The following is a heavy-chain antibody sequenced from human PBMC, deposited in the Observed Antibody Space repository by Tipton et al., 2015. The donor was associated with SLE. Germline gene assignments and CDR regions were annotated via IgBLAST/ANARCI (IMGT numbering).Heavy chain of an antibody. CDR1: GLTFSTYD. J-gene: IGHJ6*03. V-gene: IGHV3-21*01. Sequence: SLRLSCAASGLTFSTYDMNWVRQAPGKGLEWVSSISGSSGYISYADSVRGRFTISRDNAKNSLYLQMNSLRGEDTAVYYCAREETTDLRPSLYYYYYMDVWGKGTTVTVSS. CDR2: ISGSSGYI. D-gene: IGHD1-1*01. CDR3: AREETTDLRPSLYYYYYMDV.